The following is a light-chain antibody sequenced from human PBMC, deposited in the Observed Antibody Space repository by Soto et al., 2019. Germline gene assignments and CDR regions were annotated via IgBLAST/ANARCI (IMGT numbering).Light chain of an antibody. J-gene: IGKJ1*01. Sequence: EIVLTQSPGTLSLSPGERATLSCRASQSVSSNYLAWYQQKPGQAPRPLIYGASSRATGIPDRFSGSGAGTDFTLTISRTELEDFAVYYCQQDGSSPWTFGQGTKGDIK. CDR1: QSVSSNY. V-gene: IGKV3-20*01. CDR3: QQDGSSPWT. CDR2: GAS.